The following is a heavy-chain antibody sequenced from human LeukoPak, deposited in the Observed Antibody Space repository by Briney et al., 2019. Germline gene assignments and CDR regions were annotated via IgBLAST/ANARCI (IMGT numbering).Heavy chain of an antibody. J-gene: IGHJ2*01. V-gene: IGHV3-74*01. CDR3: ARDRAGYFDL. CDR1: GFTLSNYW. Sequence: GGSLRLSCAVSGFTLSNYWMHWVRQASGKGLVWVSRINSDGINTSYADSVKGRFTISRDNAKNSLYLQMNSLRAEDTAVYYCARDRAGYFDLWGRGTLVTVSS. D-gene: IGHD6-13*01. CDR2: INSDGINT.